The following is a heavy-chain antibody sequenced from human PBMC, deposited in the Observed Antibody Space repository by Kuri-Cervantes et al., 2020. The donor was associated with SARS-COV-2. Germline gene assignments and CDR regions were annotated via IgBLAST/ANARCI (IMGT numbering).Heavy chain of an antibody. Sequence: GGSLRLSCAASGFTFSSYAMHWVRQAPGKGLEYVSAFSSNGGSTYYADSVKGRFTISRDNSKNTLYLQMGSLKVEDTAVYYCAKGVLWFGEFTFDYWDQGTLVTVSS. CDR1: GFTFSSYA. V-gene: IGHV3-64*02. CDR3: AKGVLWFGEFTFDY. J-gene: IGHJ4*02. CDR2: FSSNGGST. D-gene: IGHD3-10*01.